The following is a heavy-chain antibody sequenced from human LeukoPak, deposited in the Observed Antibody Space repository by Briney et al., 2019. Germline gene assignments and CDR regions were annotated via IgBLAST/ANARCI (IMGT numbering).Heavy chain of an antibody. V-gene: IGHV1-24*01. Sequence: ASVKVSCKVSGYTLTELSMHWVRQAPGKGLEWMGGFDPEDGETIYAQKFQGRVTMTEDTSTDTAYMELSSLRSEDTAVYYCATSWGHIAAAYQNDAFDIWGQGTMVTVYS. CDR2: FDPEDGET. D-gene: IGHD6-13*01. CDR1: GYTLTELS. CDR3: ATSWGHIAAAYQNDAFDI. J-gene: IGHJ3*02.